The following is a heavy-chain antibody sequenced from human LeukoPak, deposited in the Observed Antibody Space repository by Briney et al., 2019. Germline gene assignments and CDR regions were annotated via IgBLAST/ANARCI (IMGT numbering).Heavy chain of an antibody. Sequence: SGGSLRLSCAASGFTFSSYWRHWVPQAPGKGLVWVSRINSDESITTYADSVRGRVTISRDNAKNTLYLQVNSVRGEDRAVYLCAREMSGYSPFDYWGQGTLVTVPS. V-gene: IGHV3-74*01. CDR1: GFTFSSYW. CDR2: INSDESIT. J-gene: IGHJ4*02. D-gene: IGHD5-18*01. CDR3: AREMSGYSPFDY.